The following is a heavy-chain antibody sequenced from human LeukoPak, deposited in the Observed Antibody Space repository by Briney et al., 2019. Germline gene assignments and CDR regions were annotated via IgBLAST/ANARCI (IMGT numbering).Heavy chain of an antibody. J-gene: IGHJ4*02. D-gene: IGHD2-15*01. CDR2: IFYSGST. Sequence: SETLSLTCAVYGGSFSGYYWGWIRQPPGKGLEWIGNIFYSGSTYYSPSLKSRVTISVDTSKNQFSLKLRSVTAADTAVYYCARLPLYCGGGSCYDYWGQGTLVTVSS. CDR3: ARLPLYCGGGSCYDY. CDR1: GGSFSGYY. V-gene: IGHV4-34*12.